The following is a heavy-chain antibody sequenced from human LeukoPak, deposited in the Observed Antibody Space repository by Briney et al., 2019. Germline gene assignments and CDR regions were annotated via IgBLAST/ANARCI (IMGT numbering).Heavy chain of an antibody. J-gene: IGHJ4*02. V-gene: IGHV1-18*01. Sequence: GASVKVSCKASAGTFSSYAISWVRQAPGQGLEWMGWISAYNGNTNYAQKLQGRVTMTTDTSTSTAYMELRSLRSDDTAVYYCATTGYSSVWYMPRGYYFDYWGQGTLVTVSS. D-gene: IGHD6-19*01. CDR2: ISAYNGNT. CDR3: ATTGYSSVWYMPRGYYFDY. CDR1: AGTFSSYA.